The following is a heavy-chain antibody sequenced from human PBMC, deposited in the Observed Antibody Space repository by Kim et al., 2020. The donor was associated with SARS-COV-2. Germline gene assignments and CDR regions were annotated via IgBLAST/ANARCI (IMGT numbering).Heavy chain of an antibody. Sequence: DSVNGRSTTSRENAKNSLYLKMNSLRAEDTAVYYCARCTTHNYYYYGMDVWGQGTTVTVSS. CDR3: ARCTTHNYYYYGMDV. D-gene: IGHD1-1*01. V-gene: IGHV3-11*03. J-gene: IGHJ6*02.